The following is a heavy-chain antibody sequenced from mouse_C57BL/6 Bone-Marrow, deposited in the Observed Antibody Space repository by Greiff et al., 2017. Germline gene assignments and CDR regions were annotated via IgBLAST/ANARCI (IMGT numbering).Heavy chain of an antibody. Sequence: VQLQQSGAELVRPGASVKLSCTASGFNIKDDYMPWVKQRPEQGLEWIGWIDPENGDTEYASNVQGQATITADTASNTAYLQLSSLTSEDTAVYYCTTCSYDDPFAYWGQGTLVTVSA. J-gene: IGHJ3*01. V-gene: IGHV14-4*01. CDR2: IDPENGDT. CDR3: TTCSYDDPFAY. CDR1: GFNIKDDY. D-gene: IGHD2-3*01.